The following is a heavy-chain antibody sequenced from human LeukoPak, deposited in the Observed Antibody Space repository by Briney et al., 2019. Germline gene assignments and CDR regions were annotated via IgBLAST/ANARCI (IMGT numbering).Heavy chain of an antibody. CDR1: GYTFTSYY. D-gene: IGHD3-3*01. CDR2: INPSGSST. V-gene: IGHV1-46*01. Sequence: ASVKVSCKASGYTFTSYYMHWVRQAPGQGLEWMGIINPSGSSTSYAQKLQGRVTMTRDTSTSTVYMELSSLRSEDTAVYYCARGLQRITIFGVVKNGDYWGQGTLVTVSS. J-gene: IGHJ4*02. CDR3: ARGLQRITIFGVVKNGDY.